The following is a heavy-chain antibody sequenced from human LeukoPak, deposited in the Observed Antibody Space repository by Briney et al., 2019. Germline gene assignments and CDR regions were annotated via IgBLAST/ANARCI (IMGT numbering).Heavy chain of an antibody. J-gene: IGHJ4*02. CDR2: ISSSGSTI. CDR3: ARRGYDYVWGSYRYTNFDY. V-gene: IGHV3-48*03. Sequence: PGGSLRLSCAASGFTFSSYEMNWVRQAPGKGLEWVSYISSSGSTIYYADSVKGRFTISRDNSKNTLYLQMNSLRAEDTAVYYCARRGYDYVWGSYRYTNFDYWGQGTLVTVSS. CDR1: GFTFSSYE. D-gene: IGHD3-16*02.